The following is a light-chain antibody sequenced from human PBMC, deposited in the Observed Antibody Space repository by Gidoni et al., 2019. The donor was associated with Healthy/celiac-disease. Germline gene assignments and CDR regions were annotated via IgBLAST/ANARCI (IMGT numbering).Light chain of an antibody. CDR1: QSVSSSY. V-gene: IGKV3-20*01. CDR3: QQYGSSPPWT. CDR2: GAS. Sequence: EIVLTQSPATLSLSPGERATLPCRAGQSVSSSYLAWYQQKPGQAPRLLIYGASSRATGIPDRFSGSGSGTDFTLTISRLEPEDFAVYYCQQYGSSPPWTFGQGTKVEIK. J-gene: IGKJ1*01.